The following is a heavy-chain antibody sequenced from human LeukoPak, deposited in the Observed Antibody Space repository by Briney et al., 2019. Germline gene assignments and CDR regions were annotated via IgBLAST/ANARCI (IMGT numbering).Heavy chain of an antibody. Sequence: SETLSLTCTVSGGSISSGSYYWSWIRQPAGKGLEWIGRIYTRGSTDYNPSLRSRVTISVDTSKNQFSLKLSSVTAADTAVYYCACTAYYDTPRVNDYWGQGTLVTVSS. J-gene: IGHJ4*02. D-gene: IGHD3-16*01. CDR2: IYTRGST. CDR1: GGSISSGSYY. CDR3: ACTAYYDTPRVNDY. V-gene: IGHV4-61*02.